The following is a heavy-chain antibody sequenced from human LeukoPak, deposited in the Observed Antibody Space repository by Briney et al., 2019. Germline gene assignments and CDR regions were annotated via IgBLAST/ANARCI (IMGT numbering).Heavy chain of an antibody. CDR2: IYYSGST. V-gene: IGHV4-31*03. Sequence: TSQTLSLTCTVSGGSISSGGYYWSWIRQHPGKGLEWIGYIYYSGSTYYKPSLKSRVTISVDTSKNQFSLKLSSVTAADTAVYYCASDYGDPNDAFDIWGQGTMVTVSS. D-gene: IGHD4-17*01. J-gene: IGHJ3*02. CDR3: ASDYGDPNDAFDI. CDR1: GGSISSGGYY.